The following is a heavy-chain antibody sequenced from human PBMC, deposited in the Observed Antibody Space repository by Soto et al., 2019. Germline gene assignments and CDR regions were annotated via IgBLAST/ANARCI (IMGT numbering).Heavy chain of an antibody. J-gene: IGHJ3*01. Sequence: QLHQQQWGAGLLKPSETLSLTCAVYGGSFSGYFWNWIRQSPGKGLEWIGKVNHNGRNNYNPSLKSRVTISLDMSKNQISPKLTSVTAADTAVYYCARGGSSDWQVAFDFWGQGTMVTVSS. V-gene: IGHV4-34*01. D-gene: IGHD6-19*01. CDR3: ARGGSSDWQVAFDF. CDR1: GGSFSGYF. CDR2: VNHNGRN.